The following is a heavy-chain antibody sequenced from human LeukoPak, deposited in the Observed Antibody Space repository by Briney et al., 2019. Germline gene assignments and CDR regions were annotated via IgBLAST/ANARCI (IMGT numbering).Heavy chain of an antibody. CDR1: GFTFDDYA. J-gene: IGHJ4*02. CDR3: AKATYHYDSSGYGPPYY. Sequence: GGPLRLSCAASGFTFDDYAMHWVRQAPGKGLEWVSLITGDGGGTHYADSVKGRFTVSRDNSKKSLYLQMNSLRTEDTALYYCAKATYHYDSSGYGPPYYWGQGTLVTVSA. V-gene: IGHV3-43*02. D-gene: IGHD3-22*01. CDR2: ITGDGGGT.